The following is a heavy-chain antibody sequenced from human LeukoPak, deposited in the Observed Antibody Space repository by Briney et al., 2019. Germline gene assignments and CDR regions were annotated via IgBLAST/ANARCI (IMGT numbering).Heavy chain of an antibody. J-gene: IGHJ6*03. D-gene: IGHD6-6*01. CDR2: IYYSGST. V-gene: IGHV4-31*03. Sequence: SETLSLTCTVSGGSISSGGYYWSWIRQHPGKGLEWIGYIYYSGSTYYNPSLKSRVTISVDTSKNQFSLKLSSVTAADTAVYYCARDRQPGAARPPYYYYMVVWGKGTTVTVSS. CDR1: GGSISSGGYY. CDR3: ARDRQPGAARPPYYYYMVV.